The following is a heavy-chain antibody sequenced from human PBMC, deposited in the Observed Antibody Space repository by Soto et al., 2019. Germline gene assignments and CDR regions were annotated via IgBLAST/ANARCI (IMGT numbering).Heavy chain of an antibody. CDR2: VFYRGGT. D-gene: IGHD1-1*01. CDR1: DDSISSYY. J-gene: IGHJ4*02. Sequence: PSETLSLTCSVSDDSISSYYWSWIRQPPGKGLQWIGYVFYRGGTAYNPSLKSRVTISLDMSKKQFSLNLNSVTAADTAAYFCARVQLVEIVIDYWGQGTLVTVSS. V-gene: IGHV4-59*01. CDR3: ARVQLVEIVIDY.